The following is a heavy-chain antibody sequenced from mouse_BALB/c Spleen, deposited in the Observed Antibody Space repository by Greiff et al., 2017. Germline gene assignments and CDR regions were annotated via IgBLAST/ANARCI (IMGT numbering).Heavy chain of an antibody. CDR2: ISSGSSTI. CDR3: ARGEAWFAY. CDR1: GFTFSSFG. J-gene: IGHJ3*01. Sequence: VQLVESGGGLVQPGGSRKLSCAASGFTFSSFGMHWVRQAPEKGLEWVAYISSGSSTIYYADTVKGRFTISRDNPKNTLFLQMTSLRSEDTAMYYCARGEAWFAYWGQGTLVTVSA. V-gene: IGHV5-17*02. D-gene: IGHD2-13*01.